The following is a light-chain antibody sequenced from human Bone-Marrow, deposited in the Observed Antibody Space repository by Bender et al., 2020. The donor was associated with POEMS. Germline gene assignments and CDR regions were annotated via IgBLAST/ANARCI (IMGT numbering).Light chain of an antibody. CDR3: QAWDTSSVV. V-gene: IGLV3-1*01. Sequence: AARITCSGALPKQYSYWYQQKPGQAPVLVISKDTERPSGIPERFSGSNSGNIATLTISGTQALDEADYYCQAWDTSSVVFGGGTKLTVL. CDR1: LPKQY. CDR2: KDT. J-gene: IGLJ2*01.